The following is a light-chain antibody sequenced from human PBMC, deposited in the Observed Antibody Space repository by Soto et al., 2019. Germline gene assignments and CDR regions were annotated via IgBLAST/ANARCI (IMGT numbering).Light chain of an antibody. CDR3: QQRNNWPFT. Sequence: EIVLTQYPDTLSLSPGERATLSCRASQSVSSYLAWYQQKPVQAPRLLIYDASDRATGISARFSGSGSGTDFTLTSSSLEPEDFALYFCQQRNNWPFTFGPGTKADV. V-gene: IGKV3-11*01. J-gene: IGKJ3*01. CDR2: DAS. CDR1: QSVSSY.